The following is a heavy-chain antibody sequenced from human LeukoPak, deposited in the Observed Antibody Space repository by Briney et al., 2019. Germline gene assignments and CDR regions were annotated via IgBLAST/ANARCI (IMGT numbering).Heavy chain of an antibody. Sequence: SSETLSLTCTVSGGSISSYYWSWIRQPPGKGPEWIGYIYYSGSTNYNPSLKSRVTISVDTSKNQFSLKLGSVTAADTAVYYCAMSGSYLEAFDYWGQGTLVTVSS. CDR2: IYYSGST. J-gene: IGHJ4*02. V-gene: IGHV4-59*01. CDR1: GGSISSYY. D-gene: IGHD1-26*01. CDR3: AMSGSYLEAFDY.